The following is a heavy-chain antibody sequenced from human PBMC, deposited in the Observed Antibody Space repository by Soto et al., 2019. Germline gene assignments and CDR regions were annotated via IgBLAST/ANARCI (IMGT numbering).Heavy chain of an antibody. Sequence: SETLSLTCTVSGGSISSGGYYWSWIRQHPGKGLEWIGYIYYSGSTYYNPSLKSRVTISVDTSKNQFSLKLSSVTAADTAVYYCAREYDYHGSGSHYRGSHYFDYWGQGTLVTVSS. CDR2: IYYSGST. CDR3: AREYDYHGSGSHYRGSHYFDY. V-gene: IGHV4-31*03. J-gene: IGHJ4*02. D-gene: IGHD3-10*01. CDR1: GGSISSGGYY.